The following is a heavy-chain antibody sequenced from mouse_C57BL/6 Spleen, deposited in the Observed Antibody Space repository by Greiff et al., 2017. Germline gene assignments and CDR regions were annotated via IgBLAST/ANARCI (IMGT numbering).Heavy chain of an antibody. CDR1: GFTFSDYY. Sequence: EVKLVESGGGLVQPGGSLKLSCAASGFTFSDYYMYWVRQTPEKRLEWVAYISNGGGSTNYPDTVKGRFTISRDNAKNTLYLQMSRLKSEDTAMYYCERPGYYGSSHVGDFDVWGTGTTVTVST. V-gene: IGHV5-12*01. D-gene: IGHD1-1*01. CDR2: ISNGGGST. J-gene: IGHJ1*03. CDR3: ERPGYYGSSHVGDFDV.